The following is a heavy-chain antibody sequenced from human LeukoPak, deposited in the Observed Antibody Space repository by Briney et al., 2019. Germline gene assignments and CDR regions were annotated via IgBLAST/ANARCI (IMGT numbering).Heavy chain of an antibody. D-gene: IGHD5-18*01. V-gene: IGHV4-34*01. CDR2: INHSGST. J-gene: IGHJ3*02. CDR3: ARVGQYSYGHGPQTAAFDI. Sequence: PSETLSLTCAVYGGSISGYYWTWSRQPARKGLEWIGEINHSGSTAYKPSLKSRVTISIDTSKNQFSLKLSSVTAADTAVYYCARVGQYSYGHGPQTAAFDIWGQGTTVTVSS. CDR1: GGSISGYY.